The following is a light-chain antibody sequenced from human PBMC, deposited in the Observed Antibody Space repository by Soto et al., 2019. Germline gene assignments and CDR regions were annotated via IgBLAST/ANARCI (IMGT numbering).Light chain of an antibody. CDR3: QQVKGFPLT. CDR1: HDIARW. J-gene: IGKJ4*01. CDR2: AAS. V-gene: IGKV1-12*01. Sequence: GDRVAITCRASHDIARWLAWYQQQPGKAPRLLIYAASSLQSGVPTRFSGSGSGTDFTLTITNLQPEDSAVYYCQQVKGFPLTFGGGTKADIK.